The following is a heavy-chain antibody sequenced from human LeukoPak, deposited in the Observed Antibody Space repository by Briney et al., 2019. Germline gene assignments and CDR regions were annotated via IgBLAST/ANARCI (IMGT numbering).Heavy chain of an antibody. CDR1: GYTFTGYY. Sequence: ASVKVSCKASGYTFTGYYMHWVRQAPGQGLEWMGWINPNSGATNYAQKFQGRVTMTRDTSISTASMELSSLKPDDTAVYYCARDLGRYCSGGRCHYYSYYMDVWGKGTTVTVSS. D-gene: IGHD2-15*01. V-gene: IGHV1-2*02. CDR2: INPNSGAT. CDR3: ARDLGRYCSGGRCHYYSYYMDV. J-gene: IGHJ6*03.